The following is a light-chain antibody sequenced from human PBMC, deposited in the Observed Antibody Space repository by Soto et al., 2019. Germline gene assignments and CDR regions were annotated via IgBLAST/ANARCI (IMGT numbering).Light chain of an antibody. CDR2: AAS. V-gene: IGKV1-39*01. CDR3: QQGYSTPIT. J-gene: IGKJ5*01. CDR1: QSISSY. Sequence: DIQMTQSPSSLSASLGHRLAITCRASQSISSYLNWYQQKPGKAPKVLIYAASNLQSGVPSRFSGSGSGTDFALTISSLKNEDFATYYCQQGYSTPITFGQGTRLEIK.